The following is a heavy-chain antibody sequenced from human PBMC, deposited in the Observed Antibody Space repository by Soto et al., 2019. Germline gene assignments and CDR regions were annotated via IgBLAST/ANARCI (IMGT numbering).Heavy chain of an antibody. V-gene: IGHV4-59*01. J-gene: IGHJ5*02. CDR3: ARVIFGRGNWFDP. CDR2: IYYSGST. D-gene: IGHD3-3*01. Sequence: SETLSLTCTGSGGSISSYYWSRIRQPPGKGLEWIGYIYYSGSTNYNPSLKSRVTISVDTSKNQFSLKLSSVTAADAAVYYCARVIFGRGNWFDPWGQGTLVTVSS. CDR1: GGSISSYY.